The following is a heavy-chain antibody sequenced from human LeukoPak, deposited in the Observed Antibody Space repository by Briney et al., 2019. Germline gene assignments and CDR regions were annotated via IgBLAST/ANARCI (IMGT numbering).Heavy chain of an antibody. V-gene: IGHV3-48*01. J-gene: IGHJ3*02. Sequence: GGSLRLSCAASGFTFSSSVMNWVRRAPGERLEWISYIRDSSTTYYADSVKGRFAISRDNAKNSLYLEMNSLRAEDTAVYYCVRGRDYAFDIWGQGTLVTASS. CDR1: GFTFSSSV. CDR3: VRGRDYAFDI. CDR2: IRDSSTT.